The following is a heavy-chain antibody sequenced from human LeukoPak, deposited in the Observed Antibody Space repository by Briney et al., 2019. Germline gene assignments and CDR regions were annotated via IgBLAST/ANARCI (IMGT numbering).Heavy chain of an antibody. CDR2: ISSSSSYI. CDR1: GFTFSSCN. Sequence: GGSLRLSCAASGFTFSSCNMNWVRQAPGKGLEWVSSISSSSSYIYYADSVKGRFTISRDNANNSLYLQMNSLRAEDTAVYYCARVWELVPGNDAFDIWGQGTMVTVSS. J-gene: IGHJ3*02. V-gene: IGHV3-21*01. CDR3: ARVWELVPGNDAFDI. D-gene: IGHD1-26*01.